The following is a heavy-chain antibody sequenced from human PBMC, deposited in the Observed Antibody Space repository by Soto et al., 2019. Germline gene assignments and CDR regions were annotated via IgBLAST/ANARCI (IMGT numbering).Heavy chain of an antibody. CDR3: INSRGLSRADS. J-gene: IGHJ5*01. D-gene: IGHD3-10*01. CDR2: FHESGPT. CDR1: PLPAPLVST. Sequence: PSETCPSPAMSLPLPAPLVSTGAGSGSPPGKGLEWLGCFHESGPTYYRPSLKSRLAISVDLSKGQVSLSLTSVTAADTARYYCINSRGLSRADSWGRGIVVTVSS. V-gene: IGHV4-38-2*01.